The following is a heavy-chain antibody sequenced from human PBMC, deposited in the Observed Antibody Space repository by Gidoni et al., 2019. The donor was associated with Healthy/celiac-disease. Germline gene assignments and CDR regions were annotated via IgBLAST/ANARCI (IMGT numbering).Heavy chain of an antibody. J-gene: IGHJ6*02. CDR1: GGSISSGGYY. D-gene: IGHD1-26*01. Sequence: QVQLQESGPGLVKPSQTLSLTCTVSGGSISSGGYYWSWIRQHPGKGLEWIGYIYYSGSTYYNPSLKSRVTISVDTSKNQFSLKLSSVTAADTAVYYCARVGSGSTGVFNYYYGMDVWGQGTTVTVSS. CDR3: ARVGSGSTGVFNYYYGMDV. V-gene: IGHV4-31*03. CDR2: IYYSGST.